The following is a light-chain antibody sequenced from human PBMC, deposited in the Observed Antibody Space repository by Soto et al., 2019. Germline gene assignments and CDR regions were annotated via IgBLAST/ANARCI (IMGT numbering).Light chain of an antibody. Sequence: QSVLSQPPSVSAAPGQRVTISCSGSTSNIGKYYVSWYQQVPGTAPRLLIYDNNQRPSGIPDRFSGSKSGTSATLAITGLQTGDGADYYCATWDGGLTPQGVFGTGTKLTVL. CDR3: ATWDGGLTPQGV. V-gene: IGLV1-51*01. J-gene: IGLJ1*01. CDR1: TSNIGKYY. CDR2: DNN.